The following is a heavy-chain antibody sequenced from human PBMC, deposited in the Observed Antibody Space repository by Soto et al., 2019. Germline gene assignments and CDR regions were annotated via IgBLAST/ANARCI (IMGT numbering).Heavy chain of an antibody. CDR3: AREKREQWLRYYYYGMDV. D-gene: IGHD6-19*01. CDR2: INPSGGST. CDR1: GYTFTSYY. V-gene: IGHV1-46*01. Sequence: ASVKVSCKASGYTFTSYYMHWVRQAPGQGLEWMGIINPSGGSTSYAQKFQGRVTMTRDTSTSTVYMELSSLRSEDTAVYYCAREKREQWLRYYYYGMDVWGQGTTVTVSS. J-gene: IGHJ6*02.